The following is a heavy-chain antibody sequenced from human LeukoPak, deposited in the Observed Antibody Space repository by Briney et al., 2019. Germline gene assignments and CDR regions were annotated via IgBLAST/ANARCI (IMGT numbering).Heavy chain of an antibody. Sequence: GGSLRLSCAASGFTFNIYGMGWVRQALGKGLEWVSVISGSGIDTYNADSVKGRFTISRDNSKHTVFLQMNSLRAEDTAVYYCANSPGLLWLGVPFDYWGQGTLVTVSS. CDR1: GFTFNIYG. CDR3: ANSPGLLWLGVPFDY. CDR2: ISGSGIDT. V-gene: IGHV3-23*01. J-gene: IGHJ4*02. D-gene: IGHD5-18*01.